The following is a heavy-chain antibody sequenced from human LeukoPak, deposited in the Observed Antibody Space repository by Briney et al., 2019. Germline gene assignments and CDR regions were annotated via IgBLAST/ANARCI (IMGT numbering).Heavy chain of an antibody. CDR2: IYYSGST. V-gene: IGHV4-61*08. CDR3: ARGVYGGNSYYFDY. CDR1: GGSISSGGYS. D-gene: IGHD4-23*01. Sequence: SETLSLTCAVSGGSISSGGYSWSWIRQPPGKGLEWIGYIYYSGSTNYNPSLKSRVTISVDTSKNQFSLKLSSVTAADTAVYYCARGVYGGNSYYFDYWGQGTLVTVSS. J-gene: IGHJ4*02.